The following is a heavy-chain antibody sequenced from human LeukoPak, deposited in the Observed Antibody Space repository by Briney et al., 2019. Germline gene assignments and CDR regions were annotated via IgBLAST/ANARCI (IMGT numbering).Heavy chain of an antibody. J-gene: IGHJ4*02. CDR1: GYTLTELS. Sequence: GSLKVSCKVSGYTLTELSMHWVRQAPGKGLEWVGVFDPEDGETNYAQKVKGRVTMSEDTSTDTAYMEMSSLRSEDTAVYYCATDLPLAWGRGQGTLVTVSS. V-gene: IGHV1-24*01. CDR2: FDPEDGET. D-gene: IGHD3-16*01. CDR3: ATDLPLAWG.